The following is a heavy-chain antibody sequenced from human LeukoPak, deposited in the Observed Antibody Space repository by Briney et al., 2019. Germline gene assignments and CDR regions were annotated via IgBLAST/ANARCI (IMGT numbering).Heavy chain of an antibody. J-gene: IGHJ6*02. CDR3: ISLLDSSSWYYYYYYGMDV. V-gene: IGHV1-8*01. Sequence: ASVKVSCKASGYTFTSYDINWVRQATGQGLEWMGWMNPNSGNTGYAQKFQGRVTMTRNISISTAYMELSSLRSEDTAVYYCISLLDSSSWYYYYYYGMDVWGQGTTVTVSS. CDR1: GYTFTSYD. D-gene: IGHD6-13*01. CDR2: MNPNSGNT.